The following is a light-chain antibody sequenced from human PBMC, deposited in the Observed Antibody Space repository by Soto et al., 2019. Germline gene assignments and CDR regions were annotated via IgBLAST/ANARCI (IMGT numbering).Light chain of an antibody. Sequence: EMVMTQSPATLSVSPGETASLSCRAGQRAGNFLAWYQQKPGQAPRLLIYGASTRAIGIPDRFSGRGSGTEFTLTIGSLQSEDCAIYYCQQYHTWPITFGGGTKV. CDR1: QRAGNF. J-gene: IGKJ4*01. CDR2: GAS. V-gene: IGKV3-15*01. CDR3: QQYHTWPIT.